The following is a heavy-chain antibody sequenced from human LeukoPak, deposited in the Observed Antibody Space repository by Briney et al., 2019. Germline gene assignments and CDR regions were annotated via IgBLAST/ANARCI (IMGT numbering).Heavy chain of an antibody. J-gene: IGHJ6*03. Sequence: PSETLSLTCTASRGSISNYYWSWIRQPAGKGLEWIGRIYTSGTADYNPSLKSRVTMPVNTSKNQFSLRLRSVTAADTAVYYRVREYQVTYYYYYYMDVWGKGTTVTVSS. CDR3: VREYQVTYYYYYYMDV. V-gene: IGHV4-4*07. CDR1: RGSISNYY. CDR2: IYTSGTA. D-gene: IGHD2-21*02.